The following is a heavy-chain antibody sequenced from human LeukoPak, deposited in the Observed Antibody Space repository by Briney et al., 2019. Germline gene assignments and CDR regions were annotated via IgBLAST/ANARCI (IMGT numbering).Heavy chain of an antibody. J-gene: IGHJ4*02. CDR2: ISYDGSNK. CDR3: ARDRIHAFDY. V-gene: IGHV3-30-3*01. CDR1: GFTFSSYA. D-gene: IGHD2/OR15-2a*01. Sequence: PGGSLRLSCAASGFTFSSYAMHWVRQAPGKGLEWVAVISYDGSNKYYADSVKGRFTISRDNSKNTLYLQMNSLRAEDTAVYYYARDRIHAFDYWGQGTLVTVSS.